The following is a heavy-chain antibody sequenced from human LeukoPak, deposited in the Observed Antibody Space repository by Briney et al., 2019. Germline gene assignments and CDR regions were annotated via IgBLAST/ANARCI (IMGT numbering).Heavy chain of an antibody. CDR1: GGSISSGGYY. D-gene: IGHD3-22*01. CDR3: ARAAHYYDSSGSPSDAFDI. V-gene: IGHV4-30-2*01. Sequence: SETLSLTCTVSGGSISSGGYYWSWIRQPPGKGLEWIGYIYHSGSTYYNPSLKSRVTVSVDRSKNQFSLKLSSVTAADTAVYYCARAAHYYDSSGSPSDAFDIWGQGTMVTVSS. CDR2: IYHSGST. J-gene: IGHJ3*02.